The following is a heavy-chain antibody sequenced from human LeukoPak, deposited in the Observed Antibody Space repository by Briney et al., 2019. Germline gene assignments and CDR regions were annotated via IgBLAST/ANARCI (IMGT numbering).Heavy chain of an antibody. CDR1: GFSIGTGYS. CDR3: AREVESWFGDLLSYFDS. V-gene: IGHV4-38-2*02. D-gene: IGHD3-10*01. J-gene: IGHJ4*02. CDR2: IYHRGNT. Sequence: SETLSLTFSVSGFSIGTGYSWGWIRQPPGKGLEWIGTIYHRGNTYYNPSLMSRVTISLDTSKNQFSLRLTSVTAADTALYYCAREVESWFGDLLSYFDSWGQGTQVTVSS.